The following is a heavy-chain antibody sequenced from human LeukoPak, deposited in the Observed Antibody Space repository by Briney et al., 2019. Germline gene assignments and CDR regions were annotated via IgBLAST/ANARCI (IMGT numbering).Heavy chain of an antibody. J-gene: IGHJ6*02. CDR1: GFTFSSYA. D-gene: IGHD3-10*01. V-gene: IGHV3-30-3*01. CDR3: AREVLMVRGVNCGMDV. CDR2: ISYDGSNK. Sequence: GRSLRLSCAASGFTFSSYAMHWVRQAPGKGLEWVAVISYDGSNKYYADSVKGRFTISRDNSKNTLYLQMNSLRAEDTAVYYCAREVLMVRGVNCGMDVWGQGTTVTVSS.